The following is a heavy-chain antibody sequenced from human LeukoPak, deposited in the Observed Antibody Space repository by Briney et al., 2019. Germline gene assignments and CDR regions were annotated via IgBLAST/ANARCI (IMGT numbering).Heavy chain of an antibody. J-gene: IGHJ6*02. D-gene: IGHD3-3*01. V-gene: IGHV1-69*04. CDR1: GGTFSIYT. CDR3: ARDPATIFGVVYYYYGMDV. CDR2: IIPILGIA. Sequence: SVKVSCKASGGTFSIYTISWVRQAPGQGLEWMGRIIPILGIANYAQKFQGRVTITADKSTSTAYMELSSLRSEDTAVYYCARDPATIFGVVYYYYGMDVWGQGTTVTVSS.